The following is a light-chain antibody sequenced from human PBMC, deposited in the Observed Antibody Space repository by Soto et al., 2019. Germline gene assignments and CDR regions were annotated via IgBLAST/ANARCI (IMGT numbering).Light chain of an antibody. Sequence: QSVLTQPSSVSGGPVQRVTISCTGSSPNIGAGYEVHWYQQLPGTAPKLLIYGNNNRPSGVPDRFSGSKSGTSASLAITGLQAEDEADYYCQSYDSSLSGYVFGIGTKVTVL. V-gene: IGLV1-40*01. CDR1: SPNIGAGYE. J-gene: IGLJ1*01. CDR3: QSYDSSLSGYV. CDR2: GNN.